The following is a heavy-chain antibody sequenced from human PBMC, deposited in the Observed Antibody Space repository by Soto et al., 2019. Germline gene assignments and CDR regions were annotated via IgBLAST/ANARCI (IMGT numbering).Heavy chain of an antibody. D-gene: IGHD3-10*01. CDR1: GGSFSGYY. V-gene: IGHV4-34*01. CDR2: IDHTGST. J-gene: IGHJ4*02. CDR3: GRSGGSGSGTYYRNYFDY. Sequence: SETLSLTCAVYGGSFSGYYWSWIRQPPGKGLEWIGEIDHTGSTNYNPSLKSRVTISVDTSKNQFSLKMNSVTAADRAVFYCGRSGGSGSGTYYRNYFDYWGRGTLVTVSS.